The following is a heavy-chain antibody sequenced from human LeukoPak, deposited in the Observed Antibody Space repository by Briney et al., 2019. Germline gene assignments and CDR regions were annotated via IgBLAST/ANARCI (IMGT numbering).Heavy chain of an antibody. J-gene: IGHJ4*02. V-gene: IGHV3-33*01. D-gene: IGHD4/OR15-4a*01. CDR3: AREVRSYGGQIDY. CDR1: GFTFSSYG. Sequence: GGSLRLSCAASGFTFSSYGMHWVRQAPGKGLEWVAVIWYDGSQKYYADSVKGRFTISRDNSKNTLYLQMNSLRAEDTAVYYCAREVRSYGGQIDYWGQGTLVTVSS. CDR2: IWYDGSQK.